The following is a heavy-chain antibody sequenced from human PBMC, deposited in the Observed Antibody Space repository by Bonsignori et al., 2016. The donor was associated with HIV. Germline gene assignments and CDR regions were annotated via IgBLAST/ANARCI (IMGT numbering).Heavy chain of an antibody. CDR3: ARDRIRFLESEDYFDY. V-gene: IGHV3-21*01. D-gene: IGHD3-3*01. J-gene: IGHJ4*02. CDR2: ISSSSSYI. Sequence: WIRQPPGKGLEWVSSISSSSSYIYYADSVKGRFTISRDNAKNSLYLQMNSLRAEDTAVYYCARDRIRFLESEDYFDYWGQGTLVTVSS.